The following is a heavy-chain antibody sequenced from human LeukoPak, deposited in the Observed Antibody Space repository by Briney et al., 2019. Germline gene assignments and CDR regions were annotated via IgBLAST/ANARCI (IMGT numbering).Heavy chain of an antibody. CDR3: ARNTLYYFDY. CDR2: INPNSGGT. Sequence: ASVKVSCKASGYTFTGYYMHWVRQAPGQGLEWMGWINPNSGGTNYAQTFQGRVTMTRDTSISTAYMELSRLRSDDTAVYYCARNTLYYFDYWGQGTLVTVSS. J-gene: IGHJ4*02. V-gene: IGHV1-2*02. CDR1: GYTFTGYY.